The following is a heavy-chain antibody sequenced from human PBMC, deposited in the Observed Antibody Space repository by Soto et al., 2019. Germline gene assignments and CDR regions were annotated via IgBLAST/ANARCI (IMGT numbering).Heavy chain of an antibody. CDR2: IIPIFGTT. Sequence: ASVKVSCKASGGTFSTYAFSWVRQAPGQGLEWMGGIIPIFGTTSYAQKFQGRVTIIADESTTTTYMELSSLRYEDTAMYYCTRPSSTVTTCDYWGQGTLVTVSS. V-gene: IGHV1-69*13. D-gene: IGHD4-17*01. CDR3: TRPSSTVTTCDY. J-gene: IGHJ4*02. CDR1: GGTFSTYA.